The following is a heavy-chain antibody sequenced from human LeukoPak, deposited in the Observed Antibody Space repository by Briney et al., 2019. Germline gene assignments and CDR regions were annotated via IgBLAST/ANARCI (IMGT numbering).Heavy chain of an antibody. CDR1: GFTFSAYA. Sequence: GGSLRLSCEASGFTFSAYAMTWVRQAPGKGLEWVSGINWHGGATCYADSVKGRFTISRDNSKNTLYLQMNSLRAEDTAVYYCARVAQVQYHFDFWGQGTLVTVSS. V-gene: IGHV3-20*04. D-gene: IGHD2-2*01. CDR3: ARVAQVQYHFDF. J-gene: IGHJ4*02. CDR2: INWHGGAT.